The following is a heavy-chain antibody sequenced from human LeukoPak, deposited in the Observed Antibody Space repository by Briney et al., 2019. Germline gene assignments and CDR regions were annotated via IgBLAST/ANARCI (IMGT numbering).Heavy chain of an antibody. CDR2: INPSGGST. J-gene: IGHJ4*02. CDR1: GYTFTSYY. D-gene: IGHD5-18*01. Sequence: GALVKVSCKASGYTFTSYYMHWVRQAPGQGLEWMGIINPSGGSTSYAQKFQGRVTMTRDTSTSTVYMELSSLRSEDTAVYYCARDLNPNVDTAMALPGYWGQGTLVTVSS. CDR3: ARDLNPNVDTAMALPGY. V-gene: IGHV1-46*01.